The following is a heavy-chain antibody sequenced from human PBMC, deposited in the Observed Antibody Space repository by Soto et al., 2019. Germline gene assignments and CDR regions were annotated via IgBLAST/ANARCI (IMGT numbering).Heavy chain of an antibody. J-gene: IGHJ4*02. CDR2: IDPSAGST. CDR3: ARSPRPTGTTLYYFDS. V-gene: IGHV1-46*01. CDR1: GYTLTSFY. Sequence: ASVKVSCKASGYTLTSFYMHWMRQAPGQGLEWMGVIDPSAGSTTYAQKFKGRVRMTRDTFTSTVFMELSSLRSEDTAVYYCARSPRPTGTTLYYFDSWRQRTLVTV. D-gene: IGHD1-1*01.